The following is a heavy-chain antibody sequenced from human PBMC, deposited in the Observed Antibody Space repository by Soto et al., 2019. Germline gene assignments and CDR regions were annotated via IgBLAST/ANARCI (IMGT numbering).Heavy chain of an antibody. J-gene: IGHJ5*02. CDR2: AYPRGSP. CDR3: ARVAGSGWYDA. CDR1: GGYIVSGGYS. V-gene: IGHV4-30-2*01. Sequence: QVQLQESGSGLVKPSQTLSLTCAVSGGYIVSGGYSWSWIRQPPGKGLEWIGTAYPRGSPHYNPALKSQVTTSPDQTKHKFSLNLNSVTAADTAVYYCARVAGSGWYDAWGQGTLVTVSS. D-gene: IGHD6-19*01.